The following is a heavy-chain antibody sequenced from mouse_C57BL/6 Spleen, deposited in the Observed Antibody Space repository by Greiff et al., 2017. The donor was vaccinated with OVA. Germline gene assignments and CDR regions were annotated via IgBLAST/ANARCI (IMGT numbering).Heavy chain of an antibody. CDR2: IYPRSGNT. CDR1: GYTFTSYG. V-gene: IGHV1-81*01. Sequence: QVQLQQSGAELARPGASVKLSCKASGYTFTSYGISWVKQRTGQGLEWIGEIYPRSGNTYYNEKFKGKATLTADKSSSTAYMELRSLTSEDSAVYFCASGTGCAYWGQGTLVTVSA. D-gene: IGHD4-1*01. CDR3: ASGTGCAY. J-gene: IGHJ3*01.